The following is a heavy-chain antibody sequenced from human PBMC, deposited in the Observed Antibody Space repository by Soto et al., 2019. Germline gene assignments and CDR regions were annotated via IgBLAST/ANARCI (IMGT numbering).Heavy chain of an antibody. V-gene: IGHV3-23*01. CDR2: SGGSDLNT. D-gene: IGHD2-8*01. J-gene: IGHJ4*02. CDR3: VTHSCNY. Sequence: EVQLLESGGGLVQPGGSLRLSCVVSGLTFSRADLSWVRQPPGKGLEWVSASGGSDLNTHYVDSVRGRFTIYRDSSKDTLSFQMNSLSAADTDVYDGVTHSCNYWGQGTLGTVSS. CDR1: GLTFSRAD.